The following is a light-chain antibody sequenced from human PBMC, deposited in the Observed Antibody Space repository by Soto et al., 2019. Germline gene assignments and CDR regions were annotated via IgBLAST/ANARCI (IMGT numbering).Light chain of an antibody. J-gene: IGKJ1*01. CDR2: GAS. CDR3: QQYGSSGT. V-gene: IGKV3-20*01. Sequence: EIVMTQSPATLSVSPGDRATLSCRASQSVSSYSAWYQQKPGQAPRLRIYGASNRATGIPDRLSGSGSGTDFTLTISRLEPEDFAVYYCQQYGSSGTFGQGTKVDIK. CDR1: QSVSSY.